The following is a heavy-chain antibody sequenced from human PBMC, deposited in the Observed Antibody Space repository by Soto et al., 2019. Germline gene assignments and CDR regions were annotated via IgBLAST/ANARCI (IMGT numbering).Heavy chain of an antibody. D-gene: IGHD6-19*01. V-gene: IGHV3-23*01. CDR3: AXDPQWLDGYYYYYGMDV. CDR1: GFTFSSYA. CDR2: ISGSGGST. Sequence: GGSLRLSCAASGFTFSSYAMSWVRQAPGKGLEWVSAISGSGGSTYYADSVKGRFTISRDNSKNTLYLQMNSPRAEDTAVYYCAXDPQWLDGYYYYYGMDVWGQGTTVTVSS. J-gene: IGHJ6*02.